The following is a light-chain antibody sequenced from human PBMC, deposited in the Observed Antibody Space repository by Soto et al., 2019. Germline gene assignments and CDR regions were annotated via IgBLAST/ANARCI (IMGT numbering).Light chain of an antibody. J-gene: IGKJ1*01. Sequence: DIVLTQSPGTLSLSPGGRAALSCRASQSVSSNYLAWYQQKPGQAPRLLIYGASNRATGIPDRFSGSGSGTDFTLTISRLEPEDFAVYYCQQYGSSGTFGQGTKVDIK. CDR2: GAS. V-gene: IGKV3-20*01. CDR1: QSVSSNY. CDR3: QQYGSSGT.